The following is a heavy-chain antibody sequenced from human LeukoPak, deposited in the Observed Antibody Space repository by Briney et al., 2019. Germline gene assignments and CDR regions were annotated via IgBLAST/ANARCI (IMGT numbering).Heavy chain of an antibody. CDR3: ARSEYSSPSDAFDI. D-gene: IGHD6-6*01. V-gene: IGHV4-39*07. Sequence: SETLSLTCTVSGGSISSSSYYWGWIRQPPGKGLEWIGSIYYSGSTYYNPSLKSRVTISVGTSKNQFSLKLSSVTAADTAVYYCARSEYSSPSDAFDIWGQGTMVTVSS. J-gene: IGHJ3*02. CDR1: GGSISSSSYY. CDR2: IYYSGST.